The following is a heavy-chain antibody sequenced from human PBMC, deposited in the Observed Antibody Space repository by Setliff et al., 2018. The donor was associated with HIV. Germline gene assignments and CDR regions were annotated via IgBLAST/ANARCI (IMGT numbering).Heavy chain of an antibody. CDR2: ISWNGAKI. D-gene: IGHD3-3*01. V-gene: IGHV3-20*04. Sequence: GGSLRLSCAASGFTFDAYGMNWVRHSPGKGLEWVSGISWNGAKIEYADSVKGRFIVSRDNSKNSLYLQLNSLRADDTAFYYCTRRFGLADNAFDLWGQVTMVTVSS. CDR1: GFTFDAYG. CDR3: TRRFGLADNAFDL. J-gene: IGHJ3*01.